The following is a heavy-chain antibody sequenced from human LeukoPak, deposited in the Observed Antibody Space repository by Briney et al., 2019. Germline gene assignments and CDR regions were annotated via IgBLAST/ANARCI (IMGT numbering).Heavy chain of an antibody. V-gene: IGHV1-69*01. CDR2: IIPIFGTA. J-gene: IGHJ6*02. CDR1: GGTFSSYA. CDR3: ARDPVSYDSSGYYYYGMDV. Sequence: GASLKVSCKASGGTFSSYAISWVRQAPGQGLEWMGGIIPIFGTADYAQKFQGRVTITADESTSTAYMELSSLRSEDTAVYYCARDPVSYDSSGYYYYGMDVWGQGTTVTVSS. D-gene: IGHD3-22*01.